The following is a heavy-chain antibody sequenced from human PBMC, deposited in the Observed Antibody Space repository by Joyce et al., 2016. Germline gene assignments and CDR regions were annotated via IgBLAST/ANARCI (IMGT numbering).Heavy chain of an antibody. D-gene: IGHD7-27*01. CDR1: GGSFSGYY. CDR2: INHSGIT. Sequence: QVQLQQWGAGLLKPSETLSLTCAVYGGSFSGYYWSWTRQPPGKGREWIGEINHSGITNYNPSLKDRVTISVETSKNQFSLKLSSVTAADTAVYYCARGPRSNWGLVWFDPWAQGTLVTVSS. V-gene: IGHV4-34*01. J-gene: IGHJ5*02. CDR3: ARGPRSNWGLVWFDP.